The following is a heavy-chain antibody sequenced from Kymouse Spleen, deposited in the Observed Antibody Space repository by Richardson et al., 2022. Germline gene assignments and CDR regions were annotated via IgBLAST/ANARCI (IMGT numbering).Heavy chain of an antibody. J-gene: IGHJ4*02,IGHJ5*02. Sequence: EVQLVESGGGLVQPGRSLRLSCAASGFTFDDYAMHWVRQAPGKGLEWVSGISWNSGSIGYADSVKGRFTISRDNAKNSLYLQMNSLRAEDTALYYCAKDMGSSLGQGTLVTVSS. D-gene: IGHD6-13*01. V-gene: IGHV3-9*01. CDR2: ISWNSGSI. CDR1: GFTFDDYA.